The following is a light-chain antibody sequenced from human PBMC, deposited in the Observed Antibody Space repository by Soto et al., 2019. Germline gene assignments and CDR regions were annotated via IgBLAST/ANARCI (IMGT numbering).Light chain of an antibody. CDR3: QHRSNRPT. J-gene: IGKJ5*01. Sequence: EIAFTQSPATQSLPPVERATLSCWASQSVGRSLAWYKQKPGQAPRLLMYDASNRATGIPAKFSGSGSGTDSTLTITSLQPEDFAVYYCQHRSNRPTFGQGTRLEIK. V-gene: IGKV3-11*01. CDR1: QSVGRS. CDR2: DAS.